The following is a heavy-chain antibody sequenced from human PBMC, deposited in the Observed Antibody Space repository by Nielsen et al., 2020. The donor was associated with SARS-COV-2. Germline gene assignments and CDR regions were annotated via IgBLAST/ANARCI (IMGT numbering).Heavy chain of an antibody. CDR1: GFTFSSYS. Sequence: GESLKISCAASGFTFSSYSMNWVRQAPGKGLEWVSSISSSSYIYYADSVKGRFTISRDNAKNSLYLQMNSLRAEDTAVYYCARGWGTLYYYYGMDVWGQGTTVTVSS. D-gene: IGHD1-1*01. CDR2: ISSSSYI. V-gene: IGHV3-21*01. CDR3: ARGWGTLYYYYGMDV. J-gene: IGHJ6*02.